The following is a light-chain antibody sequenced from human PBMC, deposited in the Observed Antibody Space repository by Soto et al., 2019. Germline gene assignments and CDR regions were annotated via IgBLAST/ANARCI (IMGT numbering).Light chain of an antibody. CDR3: CSYRSDIPRFYV. CDR2: DVT. J-gene: IGLJ1*01. Sequence: QSALAQPASVSGSPGQSITISCTGTHNDVGHENFVSWYQQHPDKVPKLIIYDVTRRASGVSSRFSASKSGNTAYLAISGLQADDEADYYCCSYRSDIPRFYVLGTGTKLTVL. CDR1: HNDVGHENF. V-gene: IGLV2-14*03.